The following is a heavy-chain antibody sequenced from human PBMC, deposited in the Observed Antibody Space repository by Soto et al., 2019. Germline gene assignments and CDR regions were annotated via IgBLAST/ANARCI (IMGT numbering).Heavy chain of an antibody. V-gene: IGHV1-2*06. CDR1: GYTFTGYY. CDR2: INPNSGGT. Sequence: ASVKVSCKASGYTFTGYYMHWVRQAPGQGLEWMGRINPNSGGTNYAQKFQGRVTMTRDTSISTAYMELSRLRSDDTAVYYCARVQRYSSSPQTYYYGMDVWGQGTTVTVSS. D-gene: IGHD6-6*01. CDR3: ARVQRYSSSPQTYYYGMDV. J-gene: IGHJ6*02.